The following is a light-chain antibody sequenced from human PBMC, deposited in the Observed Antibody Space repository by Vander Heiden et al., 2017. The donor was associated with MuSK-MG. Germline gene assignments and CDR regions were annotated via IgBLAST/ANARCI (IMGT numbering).Light chain of an antibody. CDR3: QKRYSTPRT. CDR2: AAS. CDR1: QSISSY. V-gene: IGKV1-39*01. Sequence: DIQMTQSPSSLSASVGDRVTITCRASQSISSYLNWYQQKPGKAPKLLIYAASSLQSGVPSRFSGSGSGTDFTLTISSLQPEDFATYYCQKRYSTPRTFGQGPKVEIK. J-gene: IGKJ1*01.